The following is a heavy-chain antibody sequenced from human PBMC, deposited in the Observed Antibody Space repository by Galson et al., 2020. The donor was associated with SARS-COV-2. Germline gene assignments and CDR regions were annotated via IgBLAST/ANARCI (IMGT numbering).Heavy chain of an antibody. J-gene: IGHJ4*02. CDR2: IYYSGST. CDR3: ARGPSRQTTVTAQISLGDYYFDY. Sequence: SETLSLTCAVSGGSISSGGYSWSWIRQPPGKGLEWIGYIYYSGSTYYNPSLKSRVTISVDTSKNQFSLKLSSVTAADTAVYYCARGPSRQTTVTAQISLGDYYFDYWGQGTLVTVSS. D-gene: IGHD4-17*01. V-gene: IGHV4-30-4*07. CDR1: GGSISSGGYS.